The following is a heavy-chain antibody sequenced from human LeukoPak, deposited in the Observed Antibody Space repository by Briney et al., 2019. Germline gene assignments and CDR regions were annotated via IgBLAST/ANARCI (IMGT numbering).Heavy chain of an antibody. CDR1: GYTFTGYY. Sequence: ASVKASCKGSGYTFTGYYIHWVRQAPGQGLEWMGWINPNSGGTNYAQKFQGRVTMTRDTSISTAYMELSRLRSDDTATYYCASLRLIDYWGQGTLVTVSS. V-gene: IGHV1-2*02. CDR2: INPNSGGT. CDR3: ASLRLIDY. J-gene: IGHJ4*02. D-gene: IGHD2-21*02.